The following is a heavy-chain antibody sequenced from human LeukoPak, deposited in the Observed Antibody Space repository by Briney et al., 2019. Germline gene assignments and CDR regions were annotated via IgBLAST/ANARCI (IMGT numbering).Heavy chain of an antibody. Sequence: SQTLSLTCTVSGGSISSGGYYWSWIRQHPGKGLEWIGYTYYSGSTYYNPSLKSRVTISVDTSKNQFSLKLSSVTAADTAVYYCARASPGSSGYYFIGRARLFDYWGQGTLVTVSS. D-gene: IGHD3-22*01. V-gene: IGHV4-31*03. CDR2: TYYSGST. CDR1: GGSISSGGYY. CDR3: ARASPGSSGYYFIGRARLFDY. J-gene: IGHJ4*02.